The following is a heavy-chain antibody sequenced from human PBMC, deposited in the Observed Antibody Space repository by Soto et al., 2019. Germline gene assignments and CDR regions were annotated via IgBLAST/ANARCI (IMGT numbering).Heavy chain of an antibody. J-gene: IGHJ6*02. CDR3: ASAFYGSGSYYKGRYYYYGMDV. D-gene: IGHD3-10*01. CDR1: GYSFTSYW. CDR2: IYPGDSDT. V-gene: IGHV5-51*01. Sequence: GESLKISCKGSGYSFTSYWIGWVRQMPGKGLEWMGIIYPGDSDTRYSPSFQGQVTISADKSISTAYLQWSSLKASDTAMYYCASAFYGSGSYYKGRYYYYGMDVWGQGTTVTVSS.